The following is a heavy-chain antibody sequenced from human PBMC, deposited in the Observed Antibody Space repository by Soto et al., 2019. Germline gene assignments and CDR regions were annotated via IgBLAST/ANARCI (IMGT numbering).Heavy chain of an antibody. J-gene: IGHJ2*01. V-gene: IGHV1-2*04. CDR1: GGTFSIYV. CDR2: IIPNIGAT. Sequence: GASVKLCCKASGGTFSIYVISWVRQAPGQGLEWMGWIIPNIGATNYAQKFQGWVTITRDTSISTAYMELSRLRSDDTAVYYCARETAVAGRWYFDLWGRGTLVTVSS. CDR3: ARETAVAGRWYFDL. D-gene: IGHD6-19*01.